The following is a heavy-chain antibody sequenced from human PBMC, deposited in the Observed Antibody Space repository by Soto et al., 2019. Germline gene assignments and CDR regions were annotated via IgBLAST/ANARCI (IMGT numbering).Heavy chain of an antibody. Sequence: QVQLVQSGAEVKKPGASVKVSCKASGYTFTSYGISWVRQAPGQGLERMGWISAYNGNTNYAQKLQGRVTMTTDTSTSTAYMELRSLRSDDTAVYYCARGYCSGGSCYKSNYYYYGMDVWGQGTTVTVSS. D-gene: IGHD2-15*01. CDR1: GYTFTSYG. CDR2: ISAYNGNT. CDR3: ARGYCSGGSCYKSNYYYYGMDV. J-gene: IGHJ6*02. V-gene: IGHV1-18*04.